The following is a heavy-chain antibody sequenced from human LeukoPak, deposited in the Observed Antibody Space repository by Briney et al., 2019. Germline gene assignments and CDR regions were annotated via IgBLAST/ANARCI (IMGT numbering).Heavy chain of an antibody. J-gene: IGHJ5*02. CDR2: IHYSGST. CDR1: GGSSSSSRYY. Sequence: PSETLSLTCTVSGGSSSSSRYYWGWIRQPPGKGLEWIGSIHYSGSTYYNPSLKSRVTISVDTSKNQFSLKLSSVTAADTAVYYCARHPYQLLWLSWFDPWGQGTLVTVSS. CDR3: ARHPYQLLWLSWFDP. V-gene: IGHV4-39*01. D-gene: IGHD2-2*01.